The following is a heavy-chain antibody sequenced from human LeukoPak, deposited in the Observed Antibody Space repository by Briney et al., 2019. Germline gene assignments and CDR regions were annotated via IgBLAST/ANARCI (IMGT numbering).Heavy chain of an antibody. Sequence: PGGSLRLSCAASGFTFSSYAMSWVRQAPGKGLEWVSGISGSGGSTYYADSVKGRFTISRDNSKNTLYLQMNSLRAEDTAVYYCARMTPDFWSGYPYYYYMDVWGKGTTVTVSS. D-gene: IGHD3-3*01. CDR3: ARMTPDFWSGYPYYYYMDV. V-gene: IGHV3-23*01. CDR2: ISGSGGST. J-gene: IGHJ6*03. CDR1: GFTFSSYA.